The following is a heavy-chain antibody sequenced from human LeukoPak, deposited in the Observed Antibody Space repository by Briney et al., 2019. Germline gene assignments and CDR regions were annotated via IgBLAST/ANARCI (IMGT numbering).Heavy chain of an antibody. CDR3: AKDSAFYYIDV. CDR1: GFTFNNYG. CDR2: IRYNGNNQ. V-gene: IGHV3-30*02. D-gene: IGHD3-10*01. J-gene: IGHJ6*03. Sequence: GGSLRLSCAASGFTFNNYGMHWVRQAPGKGLEWVAFIRYNGNNQYYADSVKGRFTISRDNSKNTLYLQMNSLKGNDTAVYYCAKDSAFYYIDVWGKGTTVIISS.